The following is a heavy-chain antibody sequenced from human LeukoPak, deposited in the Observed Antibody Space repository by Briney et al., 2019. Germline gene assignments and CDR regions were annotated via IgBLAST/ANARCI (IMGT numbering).Heavy chain of an antibody. CDR1: GYTFTSYD. CDR2: MNPNSGNT. D-gene: IGHD3-9*01. Sequence: ASVKVSCKASGYTFTSYDINWVRQATGQGLEWMGWMNPNSGNTGYAQKFQGRVTMTRNTSISTAYMELSSLRSDDTAVFYCARALNDGDILTGYYIYWGQGTLVTVSS. J-gene: IGHJ4*02. V-gene: IGHV1-8*01. CDR3: ARALNDGDILTGYYIY.